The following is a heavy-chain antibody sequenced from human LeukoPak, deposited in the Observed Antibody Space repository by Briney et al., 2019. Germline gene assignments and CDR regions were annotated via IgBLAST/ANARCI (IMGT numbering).Heavy chain of an antibody. CDR3: ARDVAVAGDNWFDP. CDR1: GFTFSDYY. D-gene: IGHD6-19*01. V-gene: IGHV3-11*04. CDR2: ISSSGSTI. J-gene: IGHJ5*02. Sequence: PGGSLRLSCAASGFTFSDYYMSWIRQAPGKGLEWVSYISSSGSTIYYADSVKGRFTISRDNAKNSLYLQMNSLRAEDTAVYYCARDVAVAGDNWFDPWGQGTLVTVSS.